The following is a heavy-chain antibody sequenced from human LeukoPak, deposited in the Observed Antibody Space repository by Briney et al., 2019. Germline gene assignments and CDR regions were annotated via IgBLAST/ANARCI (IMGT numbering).Heavy chain of an antibody. Sequence: GGSLRLSCAAAGFTFSSYAMHWVRQAPGKGLEWVAVISYDGSNKYYADSVKGRFTISRDNSKNTLYLQMNSLRAEDTAVYYCAKVAVGPQYSSSGYVDYWGQGTLVTVSS. V-gene: IGHV3-30*04. CDR3: AKVAVGPQYSSSGYVDY. J-gene: IGHJ4*02. CDR1: GFTFSSYA. D-gene: IGHD6-13*01. CDR2: ISYDGSNK.